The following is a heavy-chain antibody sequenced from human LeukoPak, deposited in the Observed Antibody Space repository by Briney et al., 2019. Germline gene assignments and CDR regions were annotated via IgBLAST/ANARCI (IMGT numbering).Heavy chain of an antibody. CDR3: ARDRSSGWYGSFDY. D-gene: IGHD6-19*01. Sequence: SETLSLTCTASGGSINSFYWSWIRQSPGKGLEWIGYIYYSGSTKYNPSLESRVTISVDTSKNQFSLKLTSVTAADTAIYYCARDRSSGWYGSFDYWGQGILVTVSS. CDR2: IYYSGST. J-gene: IGHJ4*02. V-gene: IGHV4-59*01. CDR1: GGSINSFY.